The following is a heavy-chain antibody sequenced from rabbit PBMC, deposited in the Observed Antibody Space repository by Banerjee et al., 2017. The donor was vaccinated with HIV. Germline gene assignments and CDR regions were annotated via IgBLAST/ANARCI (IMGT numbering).Heavy chain of an antibody. CDR2: INTSSGNT. CDR1: GFSFSSRYW. CDR3: ARDLAGAIGWNFNL. J-gene: IGHJ4*01. D-gene: IGHD4-1*01. Sequence: QEQLEESGGDLVKPEGSLTLTCTASGFSFSSRYWICWVRQAPGKGLEWIACINTSSGNTVYASWAKGRFTISKTSSTTVTLQMTSLTAADTATYFCARDLAGAIGWNFNLWGPGTLVTVS. V-gene: IGHV1S45*01.